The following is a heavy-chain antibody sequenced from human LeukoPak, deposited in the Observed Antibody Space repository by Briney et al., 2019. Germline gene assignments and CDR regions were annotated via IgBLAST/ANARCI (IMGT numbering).Heavy chain of an antibody. CDR1: GFTLSSYG. Sequence: GRSLRLSCAASGFTLSSYGMHWVRQAPGKGLEWVAVISYDGSNKYYADSVKGRFTISRDNSKNTLYLQMNSLRAEDTAVYYCAKDGGIAAAGTPHGFDYWGQGTLVPVSS. V-gene: IGHV3-30*18. CDR2: ISYDGSNK. CDR3: AKDGGIAAAGTPHGFDY. J-gene: IGHJ4*02. D-gene: IGHD6-13*01.